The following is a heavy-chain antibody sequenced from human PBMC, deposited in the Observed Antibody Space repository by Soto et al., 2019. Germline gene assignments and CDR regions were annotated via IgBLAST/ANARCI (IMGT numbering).Heavy chain of an antibody. J-gene: IGHJ4*02. D-gene: IGHD3-10*01. Sequence: SVKVSCKASGFTFTSSAVQWVRQSRGQRLEWIGWIVVGSGNTNYAQKFQERVTITRDMSTSTAYMELSSLRSEDTAVYYCAAGSYRGSYFSDYWGQENRVTVT. CDR2: IVVGSGNT. V-gene: IGHV1-58*01. CDR3: AAGSYRGSYFSDY. CDR1: GFTFTSSA.